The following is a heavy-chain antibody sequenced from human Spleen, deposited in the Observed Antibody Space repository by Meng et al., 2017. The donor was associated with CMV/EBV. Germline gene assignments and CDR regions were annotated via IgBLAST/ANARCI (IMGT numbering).Heavy chain of an antibody. D-gene: IGHD6-13*01. CDR3: ARATGTGVNY. Sequence: SETLSLTCSVSGVSVSSGSYFWAWIRQPPGKGLEWIGSIYYSGSTFYNPSFKSRVTISPDTSNNHLSLRLISVTAADTAVYYCARATGTGVNYWGQGTLVTVSS. J-gene: IGHJ4*02. CDR2: IYYSGST. CDR1: GVSVSSGSYF. V-gene: IGHV4-39*07.